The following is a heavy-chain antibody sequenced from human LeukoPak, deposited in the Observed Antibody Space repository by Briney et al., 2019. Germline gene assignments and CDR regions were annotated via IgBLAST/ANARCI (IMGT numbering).Heavy chain of an antibody. V-gene: IGHV1-2*06. CDR1: GYSFTGYH. D-gene: IGHD3-10*01. J-gene: IGHJ3*02. CDR2: INPKSGGT. Sequence: GASVKVSCKASGYSFTGYHMHWVRQAPGQGLEWMGRINPKSGGTNYAQKFQGRVTMTRDSAISTAYMELSRLRSDDTAVYYCARSLLLWFGELSDAFDIWGQGTMVTVSS. CDR3: ARSLLLWFGELSDAFDI.